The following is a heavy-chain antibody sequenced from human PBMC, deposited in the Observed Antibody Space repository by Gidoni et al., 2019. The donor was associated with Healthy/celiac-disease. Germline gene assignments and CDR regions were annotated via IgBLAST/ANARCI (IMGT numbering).Heavy chain of an antibody. D-gene: IGHD3-16*02. Sequence: EVQLLESGGGLVQPGGSLSLSCAAAGFTFSRYAMSWLRQAPGKGLEWVSAISGSGGSTYYADSVKGRFTISRDNSKNTLYLQMNSLRAEDTAVYYCAKDASMITFGGVIVIGYYFDYWGQGTLVTVSS. V-gene: IGHV3-23*01. CDR3: AKDASMITFGGVIVIGYYFDY. CDR1: GFTFSRYA. J-gene: IGHJ4*02. CDR2: ISGSGGST.